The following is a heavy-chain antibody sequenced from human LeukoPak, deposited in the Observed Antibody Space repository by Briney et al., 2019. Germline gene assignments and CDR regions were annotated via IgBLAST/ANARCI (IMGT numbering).Heavy chain of an antibody. J-gene: IGHJ4*02. CDR3: ARAAGAYYGSGSYHFDY. D-gene: IGHD3-10*01. CDR1: GGSISSGDYY. V-gene: IGHV4-30-4*01. CDR2: IYYSGST. Sequence: SQTLSLTCTVSGGSISSGDYYWSWIRQPPGKGLEWIGYIYYSGSTYYNPSLKSRVTISVDTSKNQFSLKLSSVTAADTAVYYCARAAGAYYGSGSYHFDYWGQGTLVTVSS.